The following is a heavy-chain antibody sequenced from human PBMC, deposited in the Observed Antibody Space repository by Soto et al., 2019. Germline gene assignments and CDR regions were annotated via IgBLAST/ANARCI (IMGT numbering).Heavy chain of an antibody. Sequence: SETLSLTCAVSCGSISSSNWWSWVRQPPGKGLEWIGEIYHSGSTNYNPSLKSRVTISVDKSKNQFSLKLSSVTAADTAVYYCARVKTGTKNYYYYGMDVWGQGTTVTVSS. CDR3: ARVKTGTKNYYYYGMDV. CDR2: IYHSGST. V-gene: IGHV4-4*02. D-gene: IGHD1-1*01. J-gene: IGHJ6*02. CDR1: CGSISSSNW.